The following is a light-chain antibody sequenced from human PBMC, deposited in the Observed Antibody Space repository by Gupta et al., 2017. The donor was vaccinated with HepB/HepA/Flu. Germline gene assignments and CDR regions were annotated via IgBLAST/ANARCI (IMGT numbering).Light chain of an antibody. J-gene: IGKJ4*01. CDR3: QQFYSIPVT. CDR2: WAS. CDR1: RSVLYPYNNKNH. Sequence: DIVMTQSPDSLAVSLGGRATINCKSSRSVLYPYNNKNHLAWYQQNSGQPPKLLIYWASTRESGVPDRFSGSGSGTDFTLTISSLQAEDVAVYFCQQFYSIPVTFGGGTKVEIK. V-gene: IGKV4-1*01.